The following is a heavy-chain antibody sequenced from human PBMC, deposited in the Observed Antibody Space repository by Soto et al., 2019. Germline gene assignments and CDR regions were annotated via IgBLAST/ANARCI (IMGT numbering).Heavy chain of an antibody. Sequence: QVQLVQSGAEVKKPGSSVKVSCKASGGTFSSYAISWVRQAPGQGLEWMGGISPTFGTANNAQKFQGRVTITADDSTSTVYMALSSLRSEDTAVYSCARNYDYVWGKYLAYWGQGTLVTVSS. CDR2: ISPTFGTA. D-gene: IGHD3-16*01. CDR1: GGTFSSYA. CDR3: ARNYDYVWGKYLAY. V-gene: IGHV1-69*12. J-gene: IGHJ4*02.